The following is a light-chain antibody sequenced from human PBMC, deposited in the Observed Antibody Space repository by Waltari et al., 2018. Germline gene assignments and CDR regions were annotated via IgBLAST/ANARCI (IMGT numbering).Light chain of an antibody. J-gene: IGLJ1*01. CDR3: STYSPSGTPYV. Sequence: QSALTQPASVSGSPGQSITISCTGTSGDIGRHNFVSWYQQHPGKAPRLMIFDVSNRPSGVSDRFSGSKSGNAASLTISGRQAEDEADYYCSTYSPSGTPYVFGTGTEVTVL. CDR2: DVS. CDR1: SGDIGRHNF. V-gene: IGLV2-14*03.